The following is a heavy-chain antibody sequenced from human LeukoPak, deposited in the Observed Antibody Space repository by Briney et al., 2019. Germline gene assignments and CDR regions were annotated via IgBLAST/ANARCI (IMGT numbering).Heavy chain of an antibody. CDR3: ARPRYSSSWPYYYYYYYMDV. V-gene: IGHV1-8*01. J-gene: IGHJ6*03. D-gene: IGHD6-13*01. CDR1: GYTFTSYD. Sequence: ASVKVSCKASGYTFTSYDINWVRQATGQGLEWMGWMNPNSGNTGYAQKFQGRVTMTRNTSISTAYMELSSLRSEDTAVYHCARPRYSSSWPYYYYYYYMDVWGKGTTVTVSS. CDR2: MNPNSGNT.